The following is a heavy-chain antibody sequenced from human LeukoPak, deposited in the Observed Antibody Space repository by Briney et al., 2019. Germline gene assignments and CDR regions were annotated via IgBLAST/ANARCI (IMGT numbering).Heavy chain of an antibody. V-gene: IGHV3-7*04. CDR2: IKADGTQN. D-gene: IGHD6-13*01. J-gene: IGHJ6*02. CDR1: GFTFSSYW. CDR3: ARLRPYSSSWYAYYGMDV. Sequence: GGSLRLSCVASGFTFSSYWMTWVRQAPGKGLEWVANIKADGTQNYYVDSVKGRFTISRDNAKNSLYLQMNSLRADGTAVYYCARLRPYSSSWYAYYGMDVWGQGTTVTVSS.